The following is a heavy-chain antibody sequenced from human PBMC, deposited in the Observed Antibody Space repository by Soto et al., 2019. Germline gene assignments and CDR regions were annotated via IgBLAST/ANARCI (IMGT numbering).Heavy chain of an antibody. Sequence: ASVKVSCKGSGYTFSEYYIHWVRQAPGQGLAWVGWINPNSGGTQYEPKFQGAVTLTRGTSITPAYLESRRLRSGEHAGYYWASEPATAKREGCDFWGQGTMVTVSS. CDR2: INPNSGGT. D-gene: IGHD1-1*01. CDR3: ASEPATAKREGCDF. V-gene: IGHV1-2*02. CDR1: GYTFSEYY. J-gene: IGHJ4*02.